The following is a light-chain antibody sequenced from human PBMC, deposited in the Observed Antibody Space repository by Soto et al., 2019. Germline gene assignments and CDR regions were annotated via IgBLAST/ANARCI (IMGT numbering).Light chain of an antibody. Sequence: DLQMTQSPSSLSASVGCIFTITCRESQSISSYLNWYQQKPGKAPKLLIYAASSLQSGVPSRFSGSGSGTDFTLTISSLQPEDFATYYCQQSYSTPPTFGQGTKVDI. V-gene: IGKV1-39*01. J-gene: IGKJ1*01. CDR1: QSISSY. CDR2: AAS. CDR3: QQSYSTPPT.